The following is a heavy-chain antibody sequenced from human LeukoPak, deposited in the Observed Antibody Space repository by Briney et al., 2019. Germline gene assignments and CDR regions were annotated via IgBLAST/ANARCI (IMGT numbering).Heavy chain of an antibody. D-gene: IGHD2-2*02. CDR1: GYTFIGYY. CDR2: INPNSGGT. CDR3: ARERASQYLPYHYYYGVDV. J-gene: IGHJ6*02. Sequence: ASVKVSCKASGYTFIGYYIHWVRQAPGQGLEWMGWINPNSGGTNYAQKFQGRVTMTRDRSITTAYMELSRLRSDDTAVYYCARERASQYLPYHYYYGVDVWGQGTTVTVSS. V-gene: IGHV1-2*02.